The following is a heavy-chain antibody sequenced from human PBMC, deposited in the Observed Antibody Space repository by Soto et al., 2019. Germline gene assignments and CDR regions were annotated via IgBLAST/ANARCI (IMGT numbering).Heavy chain of an antibody. CDR2: IYHSGST. V-gene: IGHV4-30-2*01. Sequence: QLQLQESGSGLVKPSQTLSLTCAVSGGSISSGGYSWSWIRQPPGKGLEWIGYIYHSGSTYYNPSPKRRVTISVDRSKNQFSLKLSSVTAADTAVYYCARGGGMYSSSWYWFDPWGQGTLVTVSS. CDR3: ARGGGMYSSSWYWFDP. D-gene: IGHD6-13*01. J-gene: IGHJ5*02. CDR1: GGSISSGGYS.